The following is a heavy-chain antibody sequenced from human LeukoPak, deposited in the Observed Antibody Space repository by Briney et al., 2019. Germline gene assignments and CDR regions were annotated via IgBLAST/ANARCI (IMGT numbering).Heavy chain of an antibody. Sequence: SETLSLTCTVSGGSISSSSYYWSWIRQPPGKGLEWIGSIYYSGSTYYNPSLKSRVTISVDTSKNQFSLKLSSVTAADTALYYCARGGIPDYWGQGILVTVSS. D-gene: IGHD2-21*01. J-gene: IGHJ4*02. CDR3: ARGGIPDY. CDR2: IYYSGST. V-gene: IGHV4-39*01. CDR1: GGSISSSSYY.